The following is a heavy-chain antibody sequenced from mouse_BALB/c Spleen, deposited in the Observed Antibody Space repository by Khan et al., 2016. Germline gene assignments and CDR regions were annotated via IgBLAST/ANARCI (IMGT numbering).Heavy chain of an antibody. CDR1: GFNIKDSY. CDR2: IDPENGHP. J-gene: IGHJ3*01. Sequence: VQLKQSGAELVRPGALVKLSCKASGFNIKDSYLHWVKQRPEQGLEWVGWIDPENGHPISEPKFQGKASMTADTSSNTAYLQLSSLASEGPAVYYCSGEISYHTSRGFGYWGQGTLVTVSA. D-gene: IGHD2-12*01. V-gene: IGHV14-1*02. CDR3: SGEISYHTSRGFGY.